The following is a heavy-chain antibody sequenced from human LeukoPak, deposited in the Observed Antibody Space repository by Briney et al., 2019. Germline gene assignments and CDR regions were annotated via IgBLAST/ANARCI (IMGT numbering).Heavy chain of an antibody. CDR2: ISGSGGST. CDR3: AKGYGDYEVGDY. V-gene: IGHV3-23*01. D-gene: IGHD4-17*01. J-gene: IGHJ4*02. CDR1: GFTVSSNY. Sequence: GGSLRLSCAASGFTVSSNYMSWVRQAPGKGLEWVSAISGSGGSTYYADSVKGRFTISRDNSKNTLYLQMSSLRAEDTAVYYCAKGYGDYEVGDYWGQGTLVTVSS.